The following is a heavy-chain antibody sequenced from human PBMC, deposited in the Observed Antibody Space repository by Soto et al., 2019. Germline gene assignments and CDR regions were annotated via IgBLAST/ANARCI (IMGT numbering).Heavy chain of an antibody. Sequence: EVQLLESGGGLVQPGGSLRLSCAASGFTFSSYAMSWVRQAPGKGLEWVSAISGSGGSTYYADSVKGRFTISRDNSKHTLNRQMDSLRAEYTAVYYCAKDSLAAGYFQHWGQGTLVTVSS. CDR2: ISGSGGST. CDR3: AKDSLAAGYFQH. CDR1: GFTFSSYA. V-gene: IGHV3-23*01. D-gene: IGHD6-25*01. J-gene: IGHJ1*01.